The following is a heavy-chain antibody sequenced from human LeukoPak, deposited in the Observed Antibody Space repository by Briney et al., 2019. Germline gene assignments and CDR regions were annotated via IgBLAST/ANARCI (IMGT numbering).Heavy chain of an antibody. D-gene: IGHD6-19*01. V-gene: IGHV4-4*07. J-gene: IGHJ6*02. CDR3: ARDRAVPHYYYGMDV. CDR1: GASIGLYY. CDR2: IYTSGTS. Sequence: SETLSLTCTVSGASIGLYYWSWIRQPAGKGLEWIGRIYTSGTSNYSPSLKSQVTMSLDLSKNQLPLKLNSVTAADTAVYYRARDRAVPHYYYGMDVWGQGTTVTVSS.